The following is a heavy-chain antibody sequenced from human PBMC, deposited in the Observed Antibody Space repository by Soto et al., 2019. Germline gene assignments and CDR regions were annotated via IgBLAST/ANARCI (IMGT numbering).Heavy chain of an antibody. CDR3: AASMVRGVIMLTVFFDY. D-gene: IGHD3-10*01. Sequence: ASVKVSCKVSGYTLTELSMHWVRQAPGKGLEWMGGFDPEDGETIYAQKFQGRVTMTEDTSTDTAYMELSSLRSEDTAVYYCAASMVRGVIMLTVFFDYWGQGTLVTVSS. J-gene: IGHJ4*02. CDR1: GYTLTELS. CDR2: FDPEDGET. V-gene: IGHV1-24*01.